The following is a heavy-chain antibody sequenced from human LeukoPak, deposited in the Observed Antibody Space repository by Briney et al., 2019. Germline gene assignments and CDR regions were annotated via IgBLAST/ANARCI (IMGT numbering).Heavy chain of an antibody. J-gene: IGHJ4*02. CDR2: INPNSGGT. Sequence: GASVKVSCKASGYTFTGYYMHWVRQAPGQGLEWMGWINPNSGGTNYAQKFQGRVTMTRDTSISTAYMELSSLRSEDTAVYYCARGNHVWAAAGTEEYADDYWGQGTLVTVSS. D-gene: IGHD6-13*01. V-gene: IGHV1-2*02. CDR3: ARGNHVWAAAGTEEYADDY. CDR1: GYTFTGYY.